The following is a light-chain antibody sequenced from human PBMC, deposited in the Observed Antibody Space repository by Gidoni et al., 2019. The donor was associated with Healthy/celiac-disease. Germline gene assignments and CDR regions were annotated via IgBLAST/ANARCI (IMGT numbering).Light chain of an antibody. CDR3: QQLNSYPLT. Sequence: IQLTQSPSSLSASVGDRVTITCRASQGISSYLAWYQQKPGKAPKLLIYAASTLQSGVPSSISGSGSGTDFTLTISSLQPEDFATYYCQQLNSYPLTLGGGTKVEIK. V-gene: IGKV1-9*01. CDR2: AAS. J-gene: IGKJ4*01. CDR1: QGISSY.